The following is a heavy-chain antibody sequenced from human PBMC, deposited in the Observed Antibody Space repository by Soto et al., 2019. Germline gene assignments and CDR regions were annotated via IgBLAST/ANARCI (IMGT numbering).Heavy chain of an antibody. CDR3: AIGGWGLYFYL. Sequence: EVQLVESGGGLVQPGGSLRLSCEASGFTFTMYWMKWVRQAPGKGLEWVADIKQGGSEKYYVDSVRGRFTISRDNAKNSLYLQMNSLRADYTALYYCAIGGWGLYFYLWGRGTLVTVSS. J-gene: IGHJ2*01. V-gene: IGHV3-7*05. D-gene: IGHD2-21*02. CDR1: GFTFTMYW. CDR2: IKQGGSEK.